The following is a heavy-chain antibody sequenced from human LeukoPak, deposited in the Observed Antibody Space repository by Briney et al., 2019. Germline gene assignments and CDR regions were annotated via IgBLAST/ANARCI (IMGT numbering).Heavy chain of an antibody. Sequence: PSQTLSLTCTVSGGSISSSGYYWSWIRQSPGKGLEWIGNIYYSGSTYYNPSLKSRVTISVDTSKDQFSLKLNSVTAADTAVYYCARRSITGTTDSDYWGQGTLVTVSS. CDR1: GGSISSSGYY. V-gene: IGHV4-39*01. CDR2: IYYSGST. J-gene: IGHJ4*02. CDR3: ARRSITGTTDSDY. D-gene: IGHD1-20*01.